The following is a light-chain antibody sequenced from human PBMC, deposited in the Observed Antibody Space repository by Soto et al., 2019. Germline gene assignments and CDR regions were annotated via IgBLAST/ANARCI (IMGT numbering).Light chain of an antibody. CDR1: SSNLGNNF. Sequence: QSVLTQPPSMSAAPGQKVTISCSGGSSNLGNNFVSWYQQFPGTAPKLLIYDNNKRPSAIPDRFSGSKSGTSATLGITGLQTGDEATYYCGGWDTTLTAVIFGGGTQLTVL. CDR2: DNN. J-gene: IGLJ2*01. V-gene: IGLV1-51*01. CDR3: GGWDTTLTAVI.